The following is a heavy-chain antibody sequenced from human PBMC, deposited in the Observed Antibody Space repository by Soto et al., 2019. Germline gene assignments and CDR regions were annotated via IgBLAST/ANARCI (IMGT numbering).Heavy chain of an antibody. J-gene: IGHJ4*02. CDR2: MDYSGST. CDR1: CFSISTTCLY. D-gene: IGHD1-20*01. Sequence: SGALSLTCTDCCFSISTTCLYWGWIREPPGKGLEWIGSMDYSGSTYYNPSLKRRVTISVDKSKHQFSMQLISVTAAATAVYCRGTLKITFYTGTHTWCQGTLVTVSS. CDR3: GTLKITFYTGTHT. V-gene: IGHV4-39*01.